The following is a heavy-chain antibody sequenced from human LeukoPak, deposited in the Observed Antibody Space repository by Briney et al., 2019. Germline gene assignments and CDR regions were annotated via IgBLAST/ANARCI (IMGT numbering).Heavy chain of an antibody. V-gene: IGHV3-30*18. CDR1: GFTFSSYG. D-gene: IGHD3-22*01. J-gene: IGHJ4*02. CDR3: AKGAIYYDSSGFTFSDY. CDR2: ISYDGSNK. Sequence: GGSLRLSCAASGFTFSSYGMHWVRQAPGKGLEWEAVISYDGSNKYYADSVKGRFTISRDNSKNTLYLQMNSLRSEDTAVYYCAKGAIYYDSSGFTFSDYWGQGTLVTVSS.